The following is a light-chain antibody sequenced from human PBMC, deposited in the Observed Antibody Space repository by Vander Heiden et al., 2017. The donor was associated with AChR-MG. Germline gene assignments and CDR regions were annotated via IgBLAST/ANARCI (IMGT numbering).Light chain of an antibody. V-gene: IGKV3-20*01. J-gene: IGKJ3*01. CDR1: HSVSSTY. CDR3: QQYGSSLGFT. CDR2: GAS. Sequence: EIVLTQSPGTLSLSPGESATLSCRASHSVSSTYLAWYQHKRGLPPRLLIYGASTRATGIPDRFSGSGSGTDFTLTISGLEPEDFAVYYCQQYGSSLGFTFASGTKLEIK.